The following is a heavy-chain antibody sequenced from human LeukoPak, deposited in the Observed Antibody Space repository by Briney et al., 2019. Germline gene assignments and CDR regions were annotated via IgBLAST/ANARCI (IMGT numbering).Heavy chain of an antibody. CDR3: ATRGCSSTSCGNSNWFDP. CDR1: GYTPTELS. J-gene: IGHJ5*02. D-gene: IGHD2-2*01. CDR2: FDPEDGET. V-gene: IGHV1-24*01. Sequence: ASVKVSCKVSGYTPTELSMHWVRQAPGKGLEWMGGFDPEDGETIYAQKFQGRVTMTEDTSTDTAYMELSSLRSEDTAVYYCATRGCSSTSCGNSNWFDPWGQGTLVTVSS.